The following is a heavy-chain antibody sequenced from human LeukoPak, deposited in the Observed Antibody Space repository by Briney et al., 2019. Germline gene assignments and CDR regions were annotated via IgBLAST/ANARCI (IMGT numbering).Heavy chain of an antibody. V-gene: IGHV3-33*01. J-gene: IGHJ4*02. CDR2: IWYDGSNK. D-gene: IGHD3-3*01. CDR1: GFTFSSFG. CDR3: ARDGAIWGGYPYYFDY. Sequence: TGGSLRLSCAASGFTFSSFGMHWVRKAPGKGLEWMAMIWYDGSNKYYADSVKGRFTISRDNSKNTLSLQMNSLRADDTAVYYCARDGAIWGGYPYYFDYWGQGTLVTVSS.